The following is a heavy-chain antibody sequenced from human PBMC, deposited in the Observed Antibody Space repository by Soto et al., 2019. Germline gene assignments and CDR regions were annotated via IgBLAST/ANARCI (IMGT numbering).Heavy chain of an antibody. D-gene: IGHD3-10*01. Sequence: QVQLVQSGAEVKKPGSSVKVSCKASGGTFSRFAFSWVRQAPGQGLEWMGAIIPIFGAANYAQKFQGRVTITEAESTSTAYMELSGLRSEDTAVYYCARDNYYGSGSYYNRHYYFNYGGQGTRFTVSS. CDR2: IIPIFGAA. CDR3: ARDNYYGSGSYYNRHYYFNY. CDR1: GGTFSRFA. V-gene: IGHV1-69*01. J-gene: IGHJ4*02.